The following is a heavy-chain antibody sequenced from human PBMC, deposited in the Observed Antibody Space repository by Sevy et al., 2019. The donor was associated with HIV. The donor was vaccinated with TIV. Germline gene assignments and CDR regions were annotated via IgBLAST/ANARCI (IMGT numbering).Heavy chain of an antibody. V-gene: IGHV4-59*13. CDR2: IYYSGST. J-gene: IGHJ4*02. CDR1: GVSISSFY. CDR3: AGRYFYDSRGSTVFDY. Sequence: SETLSLTCTVSGVSISSFYWSWIRQPPGKGLEWIGNIYYSGSTNYNPSFKRRVTISVDTSKNQISLKLSSVTAADTAVYYCAGRYFYDSRGSTVFDYWGQGTLVTVSS. D-gene: IGHD3-22*01.